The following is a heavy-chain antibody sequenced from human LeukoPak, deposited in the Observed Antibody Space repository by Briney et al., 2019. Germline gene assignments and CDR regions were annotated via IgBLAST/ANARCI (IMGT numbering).Heavy chain of an antibody. V-gene: IGHV4-34*01. CDR2: INHSGST. D-gene: IGHD3-9*01. Sequence: SQTLSLTCAVYGGSFSGYYWSWIRQPPGKGMEWIGEINHSGSTNYNPSLKSRVTISVATSKNQFSLKLSSVTAADTAVYYCARLGILTGYYKGGYFDYWGQGTLVTVSS. CDR1: GGSFSGYY. J-gene: IGHJ4*02. CDR3: ARLGILTGYYKGGYFDY.